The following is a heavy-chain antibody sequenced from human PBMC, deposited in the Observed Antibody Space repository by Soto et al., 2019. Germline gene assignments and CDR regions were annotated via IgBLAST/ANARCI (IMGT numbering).Heavy chain of an antibody. V-gene: IGHV1-8*01. Sequence: QVQLVQSGAEVRTPGASVKVSCKASGYTFTSYDINWVRQATGQGPEWMGWMNPDSGNTGYVQKFQGRVTMTRNTDISTAYMELSSLRSEVTAVYYCARSVGGSNVNFDYWGQGTLVTVSS. CDR1: GYTFTSYD. CDR3: ARSVGGSNVNFDY. D-gene: IGHD3-10*01. CDR2: MNPDSGNT. J-gene: IGHJ4*02.